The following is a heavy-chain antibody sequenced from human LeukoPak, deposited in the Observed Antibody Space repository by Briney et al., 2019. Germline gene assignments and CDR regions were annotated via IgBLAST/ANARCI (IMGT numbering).Heavy chain of an antibody. CDR3: ARQSTSSWEN. CDR2: IYPGDSET. CDR1: GYRFTTSW. D-gene: IGHD6-13*01. Sequence: GESLKISCQGSGYRFTTSWIAWVRQMPGKGLEWMGIIYPGDSETRYSPSFQGHVTISADKSISTAYLQWSSLKASDTATYYCARQSTSSWENWGQGTLVTVSS. V-gene: IGHV5-51*01. J-gene: IGHJ4*02.